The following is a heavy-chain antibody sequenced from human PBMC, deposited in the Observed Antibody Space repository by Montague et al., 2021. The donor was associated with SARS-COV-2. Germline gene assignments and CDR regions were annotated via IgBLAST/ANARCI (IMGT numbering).Heavy chain of an antibody. CDR2: IHYSGST. V-gene: IGHV4-39*01. J-gene: IGHJ6*02. D-gene: IGHD1-26*01. CDR1: GVSISSSSYY. CDR3: ARLWDTVYYYYGMDV. Sequence: SETLSLTCTVSGVSISSSSYYWGWIRQPPGKGLEWIGSIHYSGSTYYNPSLKSRVSISVDTSKNQFSLKLSSVTAADTAVYYCARLWDTVYYYYGMDVWGQGTTVTVSS.